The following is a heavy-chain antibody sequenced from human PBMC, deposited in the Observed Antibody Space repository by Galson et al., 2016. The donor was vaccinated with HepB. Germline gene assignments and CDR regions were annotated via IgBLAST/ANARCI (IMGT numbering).Heavy chain of an antibody. CDR3: ARDPNYYDSTGYYLEGGIDV. V-gene: IGHV1-18*04. D-gene: IGHD3-22*01. J-gene: IGHJ3*01. CDR2: ISPYSGKI. CDR1: GYTFTSYG. Sequence: SVKVSCKASGYTFTSYGVSWVRQAPGQGLEWIGWISPYSGKISYAQKFRGRVTMTTDTSTTTVYMELRSLRSDDTAVYFCARDPNYYDSTGYYLEGGIDVWGQGTMVSVSS.